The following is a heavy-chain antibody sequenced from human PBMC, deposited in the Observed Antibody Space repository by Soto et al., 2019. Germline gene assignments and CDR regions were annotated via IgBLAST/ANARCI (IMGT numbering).Heavy chain of an antibody. D-gene: IGHD2-21*02. CDR2: IYYSGST. V-gene: IGHV4-59*01. CDR3: ASLYGGGDCYPSPEYGMDV. J-gene: IGHJ6*02. CDR1: GGSISSYY. Sequence: TLSLTCTVSGGSISSYYWSWIRQPPGKGLEWIGYIYYSGSTNYNPSLKSRVTISVDTSKNQFSLKLSSVTAADTAVYYCASLYGGGDCYPSPEYGMDVWGQGTTVTVSS.